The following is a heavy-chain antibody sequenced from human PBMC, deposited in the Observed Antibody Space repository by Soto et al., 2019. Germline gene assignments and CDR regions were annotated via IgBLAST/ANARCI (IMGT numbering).Heavy chain of an antibody. J-gene: IGHJ6*02. CDR2: ISSDGSNK. V-gene: IGHV3-30*18. Sequence: GGSLRLSCAASGFTFSSYGMHWVRQAPGKGLEWVAVISSDGSNKYYPDSVKGRFTISRDNSKNTLYLQMNSLRAEDTALYYCAKGEEVTRYYYGMDVWGQGTTVTVSS. CDR1: GFTFSSYG. D-gene: IGHD2-21*02. CDR3: AKGEEVTRYYYGMDV.